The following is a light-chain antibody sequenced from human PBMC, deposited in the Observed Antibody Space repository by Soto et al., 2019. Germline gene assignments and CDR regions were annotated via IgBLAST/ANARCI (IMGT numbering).Light chain of an antibody. V-gene: IGKV3-11*01. CDR3: QQRSIWPPKYT. Sequence: EIVLTQSPATLSLSPGERATLSYSASQIVSSYLAWYQQKPGQAPRLLIYDASNRATGIPARFSGSGSGTDYTLTISSLEPEDFAVYYCQQRSIWPPKYTFGQGTKLEIK. J-gene: IGKJ2*01. CDR1: QIVSSY. CDR2: DAS.